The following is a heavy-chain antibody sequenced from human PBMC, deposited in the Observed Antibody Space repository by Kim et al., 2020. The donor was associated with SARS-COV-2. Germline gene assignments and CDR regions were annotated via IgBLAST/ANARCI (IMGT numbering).Heavy chain of an antibody. Sequence: DSVKGRFTISRDNSKNTLYLQMNSLRAEDTAVYYCAKMGFYDFWSGYLNYWGQGTLVTVSS. CDR3: AKMGFYDFWSGYLNY. V-gene: IGHV3-23*01. D-gene: IGHD3-3*01. J-gene: IGHJ4*02.